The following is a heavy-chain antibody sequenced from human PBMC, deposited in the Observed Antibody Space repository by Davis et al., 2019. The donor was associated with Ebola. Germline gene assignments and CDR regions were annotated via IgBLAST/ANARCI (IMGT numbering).Heavy chain of an antibody. V-gene: IGHV1-8*01. CDR1: GYTFTSYD. D-gene: IGHD1-1*01. Sequence: ASVKVSCKASGYTFTSYDINWVRQATGQGLEWMGWMNPNSGNTGYAQKFQGRVTMTRNTSISTAYMELSSLRSEDTAVYYCARADGTTYYYYGMDVWGQGTTVTVSS. CDR3: ARADGTTYYYYGMDV. J-gene: IGHJ6*02. CDR2: MNPNSGNT.